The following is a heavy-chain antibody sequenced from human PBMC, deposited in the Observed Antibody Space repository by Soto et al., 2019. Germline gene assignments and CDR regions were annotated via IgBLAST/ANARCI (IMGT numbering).Heavy chain of an antibody. D-gene: IGHD6-19*01. J-gene: IGHJ6*02. Sequence: GGSLRLSCAASGFTFSSYAMSWVRQAPGKGLEWVSAISGSGGSTYYADSVKGRFTISRDNSKNTLYLQMNGLRAEDTAVYYCAKGGIAVMYYYYGMDVWGQGTTVTVSS. V-gene: IGHV3-23*01. CDR3: AKGGIAVMYYYYGMDV. CDR1: GFTFSSYA. CDR2: ISGSGGST.